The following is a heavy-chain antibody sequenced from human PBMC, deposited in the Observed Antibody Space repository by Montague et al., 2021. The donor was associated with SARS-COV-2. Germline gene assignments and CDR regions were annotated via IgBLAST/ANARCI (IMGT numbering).Heavy chain of an antibody. D-gene: IGHD5-12*01. Sequence: SMSISCAASGFTVSTNYMSWVRQAPGKGLEWISVIYSGGDTYYADSVKGRFTISRDNSKNTLYLQMNSLRAEDTAVYYCARGGGLRNYGMDVWGQGTTVTVSS. CDR1: GFTVSTNY. CDR2: IYSGGDT. V-gene: IGHV3-53*01. CDR3: ARGGGLRNYGMDV. J-gene: IGHJ6*02.